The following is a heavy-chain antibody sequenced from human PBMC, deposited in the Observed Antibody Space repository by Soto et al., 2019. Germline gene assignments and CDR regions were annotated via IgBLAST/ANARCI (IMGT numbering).Heavy chain of an antibody. V-gene: IGHV3-9*01. Sequence: EVQLVESGGGLVQPGRSLRLSCAASGFTFDDYAMHWVRQTPGKGLEWVSGITWNSGTIGYADSVKGRFTISRDNGKNALYLQMNSLRPEATALYYCAKDHYGSAIYCMEVWGQGTTVTVSS. CDR1: GFTFDDYA. D-gene: IGHD3-10*01. J-gene: IGHJ6*02. CDR3: AKDHYGSAIYCMEV. CDR2: ITWNSGTI.